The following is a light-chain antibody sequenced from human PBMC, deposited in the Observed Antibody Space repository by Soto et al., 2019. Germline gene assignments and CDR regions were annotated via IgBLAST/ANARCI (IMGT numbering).Light chain of an antibody. Sequence: DIQMTQSPSSLSASVGDRVTITCQASQDISNYLNWYQQKPGKAPKLLMSDASILETGVPSRFSGSGSGTDFTFTISGRQPEDIATYYCQKYDTLPPTFGPGTKVDLK. V-gene: IGKV1-33*01. CDR3: QKYDTLPPT. J-gene: IGKJ3*01. CDR1: QDISNY. CDR2: DAS.